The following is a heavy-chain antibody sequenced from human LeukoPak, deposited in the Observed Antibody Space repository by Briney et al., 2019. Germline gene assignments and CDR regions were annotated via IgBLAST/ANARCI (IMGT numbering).Heavy chain of an antibody. V-gene: IGHV4-59*01. J-gene: IGHJ4*02. CDR1: GDSITTYY. D-gene: IGHD3-22*01. Sequence: SETLALTCTVSGDSITTYYWSWIRQPPGKGLEWIGYFYYSGSANYSPSLRSRVTISVDTSKNQFSLKLSSVTAADTSVYYCARLLYDSGGYYYLDYWGRGILVTVSS. CDR2: FYYSGSA. CDR3: ARLLYDSGGYYYLDY.